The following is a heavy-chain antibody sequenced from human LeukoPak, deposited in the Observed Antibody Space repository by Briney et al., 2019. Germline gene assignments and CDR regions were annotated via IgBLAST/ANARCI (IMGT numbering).Heavy chain of an antibody. J-gene: IGHJ4*02. CDR2: ISGSGGST. Sequence: GGSLRLSCAASGFTFSSCAMSWVRQAPGKGLEWVSAISGSGGSTYYADSVKGRFTISRDNSKNTLYLQMNSLRAEDTAVYYCAKDGPRTWDLIAVAVYYLDYWGQGTLVTVSS. CDR1: GFTFSSCA. D-gene: IGHD6-19*01. V-gene: IGHV3-23*01. CDR3: AKDGPRTWDLIAVAVYYLDY.